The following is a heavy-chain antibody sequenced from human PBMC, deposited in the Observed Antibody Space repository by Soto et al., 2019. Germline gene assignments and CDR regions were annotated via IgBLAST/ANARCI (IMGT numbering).Heavy chain of an antibody. CDR1: GGTFSSYA. CDR3: ARGKGDCSSTSCYTKNYYYYYGMDV. J-gene: IGHJ6*02. V-gene: IGHV1-69*01. Sequence: QVQLVQSGAEVKKPGSSVRVSCKASGGTFSSYAISWVRQAPGQGLEWMGGIIPIFGTANYAQKFQGRVTITADESTSTAYMELSSLRSEDTAVYYCARGKGDCSSTSCYTKNYYYYYGMDVWGQGTTVTVSS. CDR2: IIPIFGTA. D-gene: IGHD2-2*02.